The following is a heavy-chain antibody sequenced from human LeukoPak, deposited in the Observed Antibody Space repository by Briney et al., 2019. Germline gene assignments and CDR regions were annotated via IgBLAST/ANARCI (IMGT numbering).Heavy chain of an antibody. CDR2: ISSSRSYI. CDR3: ARDPAKVTNDAFDI. J-gene: IGHJ3*02. V-gene: IGHV3-21*01. Sequence: GGSLRLSCPASGFTFSSYSMNWVRQAPGKGLEWVSSISSSRSYIYYADSVKGRFTIYRTNAKNSLYLQMNSLRAEDTAVYYCARDPAKVTNDAFDIWGQGTMVTVSS. D-gene: IGHD4-17*01. CDR1: GFTFSSYS.